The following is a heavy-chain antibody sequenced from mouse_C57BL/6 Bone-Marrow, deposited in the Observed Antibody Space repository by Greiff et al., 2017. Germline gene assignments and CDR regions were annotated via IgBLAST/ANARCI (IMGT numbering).Heavy chain of an antibody. Sequence: EVQVVESGGGLVQPGGSLKLSCAASGFTFSDYYMYWVRQTPEKRLEWVAYISNCGGSTYYPDTVKGRFTNPRDNAKSTLYLQMSRLKSEDSAMYYCTRYGNYWYFDGWGTGTTVTVSS. J-gene: IGHJ1*03. CDR1: GFTFSDYY. V-gene: IGHV5-12*01. D-gene: IGHD2-1*01. CDR3: TRYGNYWYFDG. CDR2: ISNCGGST.